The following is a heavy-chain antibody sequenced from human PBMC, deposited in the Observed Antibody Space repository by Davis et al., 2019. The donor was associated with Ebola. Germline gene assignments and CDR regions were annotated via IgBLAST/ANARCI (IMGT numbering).Heavy chain of an antibody. CDR3: ARTSIVGTTTTASDI. CDR1: GYTFTNYY. Sequence: AASVKVSCKASGYTFTNYYMHWVRQAPGQGLEWLGWIRPYDGNTNYAQKLQDRVTMTTDTSTTTVFMELRSLRSDDTAVYFCARTSIVGTTTTASDIWGQGTKVTVSS. D-gene: IGHD1-26*01. J-gene: IGHJ3*02. CDR2: IRPYDGNT. V-gene: IGHV1-18*04.